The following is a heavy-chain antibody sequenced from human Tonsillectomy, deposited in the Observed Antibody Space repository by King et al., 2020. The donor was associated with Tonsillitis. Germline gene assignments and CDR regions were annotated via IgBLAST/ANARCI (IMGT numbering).Heavy chain of an antibody. Sequence: VQLVQSGAEVKKPGSSVKVSCKASGGTLSSYGISWVRQAPGQGLEWMGRIITILGIANYAQKFQGRVTITADKSTSTGYMELSSLRSEDTAVYYCATWDSSSSGYYYMDVWGKGTTVTVSS. CDR2: IITILGIA. J-gene: IGHJ6*03. CDR1: GGTLSSYG. D-gene: IGHD6-6*01. V-gene: IGHV1-69*09. CDR3: ATWDSSSSGYYYMDV.